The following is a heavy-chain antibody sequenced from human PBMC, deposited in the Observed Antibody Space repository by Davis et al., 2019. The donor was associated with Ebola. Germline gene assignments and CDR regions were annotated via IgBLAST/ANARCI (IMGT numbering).Heavy chain of an antibody. V-gene: IGHV3-73*01. D-gene: IGHD6-6*01. CDR3: TTTGSAARPDLDY. Sequence: PGGSLRLSCAASGFTFSGSAMHWVRQASGKGLEWVGRIRSKANSYATAYAASVKGRFTISRDDSKNTAYLQMNSLKTEDTAVYYCTTTGSAARPDLDYWGQGTLVTVSS. J-gene: IGHJ4*02. CDR1: GFTFSGSA. CDR2: IRSKANSYAT.